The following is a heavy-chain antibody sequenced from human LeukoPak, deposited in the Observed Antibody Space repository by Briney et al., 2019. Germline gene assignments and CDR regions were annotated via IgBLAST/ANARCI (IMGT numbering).Heavy chain of an antibody. CDR1: GGSISSGGYY. D-gene: IGHD1-26*01. CDR3: ARGRVGATRDLDY. CDR2: IYYSGST. V-gene: IGHV4-31*03. Sequence: SETLSLTCTVSGGSISSGGYYWSWIRQHPGKGLEWIGYIYYSGSTYYNPSLKSRVTISVDTSKNQFSLKLSSVTAADTAVYYCARGRVGATRDLDYWGQGTLVTVPS. J-gene: IGHJ4*02.